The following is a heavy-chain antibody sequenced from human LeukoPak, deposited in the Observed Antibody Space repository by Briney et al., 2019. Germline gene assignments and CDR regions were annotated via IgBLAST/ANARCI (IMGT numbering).Heavy chain of an antibody. CDR1: GYTFTSYG. Sequence: ASVKVSCKASGYTFTSYGISWVRQAPGQGLEWMGWIRAYNGNTNYAQKLQGRVTMTTDTSTSTAYMELRSLRSDDTAVYYCARGDEFLEWLLFDYWGQGTLVTVSS. V-gene: IGHV1-18*01. D-gene: IGHD3-3*01. CDR3: ARGDEFLEWLLFDY. J-gene: IGHJ4*02. CDR2: IRAYNGNT.